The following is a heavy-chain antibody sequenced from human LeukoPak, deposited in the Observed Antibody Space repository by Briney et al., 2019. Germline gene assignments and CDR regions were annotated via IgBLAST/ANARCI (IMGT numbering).Heavy chain of an antibody. J-gene: IGHJ5*02. CDR2: ITPIIGTT. V-gene: IGHV1-69*08. Sequence: RASVKVSCGSSGGTFNTHIFNWVRQAPGQGLEWMGRITPIIGTTKYAQRFQGRVTITADTSTSTAYLELRGLTSDDSAVYYCTRVTLRGSKYNWSAPWGQGTHVSVS. CDR3: TRVTLRGSKYNWSAP. D-gene: IGHD1-26*01. CDR1: GGTFNTHI.